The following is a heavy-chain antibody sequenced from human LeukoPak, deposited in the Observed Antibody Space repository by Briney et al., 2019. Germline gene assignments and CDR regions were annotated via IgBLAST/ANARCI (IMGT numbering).Heavy chain of an antibody. CDR2: IRVYNGDT. CDR3: ARGGSRVTTINILDY. J-gene: IGHJ4*02. D-gene: IGHD4-17*01. Sequence: ASVKVSCKPSGYTFTSYGISWVRQAPGQGLEWMGWIRVYNGDTNYAQKFKGRVTMTTDTSINKAYMELRSLGSDDTAVYYCARGGSRVTTINILDYWGQGTLVTVSS. CDR1: GYTFTSYG. V-gene: IGHV1-18*01.